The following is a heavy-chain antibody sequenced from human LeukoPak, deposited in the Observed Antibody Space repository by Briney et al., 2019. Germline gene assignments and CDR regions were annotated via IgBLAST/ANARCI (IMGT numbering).Heavy chain of an antibody. Sequence: GASVKVSCKASGGTFSSYAISWVRQAPGQGLEWMGGIIPIFGTANYAQKFQGRVTITADESTSTAYMELSSLRSEDTAVYYRARDLVLTGDPYYYYMDVWGKGTTVTVSS. CDR2: IIPIFGTA. J-gene: IGHJ6*03. CDR1: GGTFSSYA. D-gene: IGHD7-27*01. V-gene: IGHV1-69*13. CDR3: ARDLVLTGDPYYYYMDV.